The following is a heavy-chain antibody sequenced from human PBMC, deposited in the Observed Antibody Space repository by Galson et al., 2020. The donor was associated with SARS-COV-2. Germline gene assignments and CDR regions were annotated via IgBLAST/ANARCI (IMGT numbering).Heavy chain of an antibody. CDR2: IWYDGSNK. CDR1: GFPFSSYG. CDR3: ARIPMITFGGVIDPGYYGMDV. V-gene: IGHV3-33*01. Sequence: TGGSLRLSCAASGFPFSSYGMHWVRQAPGKGLEWVAVIWYDGSNKYYADSVKGRFTISRDNSKNTLYLQMNSLRAEDTAVYYCARIPMITFGGVIDPGYYGMDVWGQGTTVTVSS. J-gene: IGHJ6*02. D-gene: IGHD3-16*02.